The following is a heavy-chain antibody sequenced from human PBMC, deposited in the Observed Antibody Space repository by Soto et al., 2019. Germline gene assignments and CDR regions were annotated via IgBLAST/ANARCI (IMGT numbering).Heavy chain of an antibody. D-gene: IGHD6-13*01. J-gene: IGHJ5*02. CDR1: GGTFSSYA. CDR2: ISPHNCNT. CDR3: ARDVLSSSWYAFDP. V-gene: IGHV1-18*01. Sequence: ASVKVSCKASGGTFSSYAISWVRQAPGQGLEWMGAISPHNCNTNYAQKFQGRVTMTTETSTNTAYMELSSLTSDDTAVYYCARDVLSSSWYAFDPWGQGTLVTGSS.